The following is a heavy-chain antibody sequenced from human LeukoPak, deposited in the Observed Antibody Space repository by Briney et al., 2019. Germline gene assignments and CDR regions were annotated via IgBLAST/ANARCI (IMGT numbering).Heavy chain of an antibody. CDR3: ARVYSSSSVYFDY. D-gene: IGHD6-6*01. Sequence: PGGSLRLSCAASGFTFSSYEMNWVRQAPGKGLEWVSYISSSGSTIYYADSVKGRFTISRDNAKNSLYLQMNSLRAEDTAVYYCARVYSSSSVYFDYWGQGTLVTVSS. V-gene: IGHV3-48*03. J-gene: IGHJ4*02. CDR2: ISSSGSTI. CDR1: GFTFSSYE.